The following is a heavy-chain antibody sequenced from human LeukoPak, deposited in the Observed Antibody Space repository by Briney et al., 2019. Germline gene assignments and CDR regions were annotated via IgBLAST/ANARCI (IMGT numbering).Heavy chain of an antibody. CDR2: ISWNSGSI. CDR1: GFTFDDYA. J-gene: IGHJ4*02. V-gene: IGHV3-9*01. CDR3: AKDLAAAKVFDY. D-gene: IGHD6-13*01. Sequence: GGSLRLSCAASGFTFDDYAMHWVRQAPGKGLEWVSGISWNSGSIGYADSVKGRFTISRDNAKNSLYLQMNSLRAEDTALYYGAKDLAAAKVFDYWGQGTLVTVSS.